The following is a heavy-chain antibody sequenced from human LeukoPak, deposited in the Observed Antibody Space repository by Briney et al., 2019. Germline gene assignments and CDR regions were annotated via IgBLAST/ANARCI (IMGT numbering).Heavy chain of an antibody. V-gene: IGHV5-51*01. J-gene: IGHJ5*02. D-gene: IGHD2/OR15-2a*01. CDR3: ARSPTRINWFDP. CDR2: IYPGDSDT. CDR1: GYSFTSYW. Sequence: KVGESLKFSCKGSGYSFTSYWIGWVRQMPGKGLEWMGIIYPGDSDTRYSPSFQGQVTISVDKSISTAYLQWSSLKASDTAIYYCARSPTRINWFDPWGQGTLVTVSS.